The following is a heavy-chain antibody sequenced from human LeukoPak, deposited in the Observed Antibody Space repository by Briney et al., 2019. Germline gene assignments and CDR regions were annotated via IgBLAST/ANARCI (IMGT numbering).Heavy chain of an antibody. CDR2: IIPIFGTA. J-gene: IGHJ4*02. CDR1: GGTFSSYA. V-gene: IGHV1-69*05. CDR3: ARDGPDIGELLY. D-gene: IGHD1-26*01. Sequence: GSSVKVSCKASGGTFSSYAISWVRQAPGQGLEWMGGIIPIFGTASYAQKFQGRVTMTRDTSTSTVYMELSSLRSEDTAVYYCARDGPDIGELLYWGQGTLVTVSS.